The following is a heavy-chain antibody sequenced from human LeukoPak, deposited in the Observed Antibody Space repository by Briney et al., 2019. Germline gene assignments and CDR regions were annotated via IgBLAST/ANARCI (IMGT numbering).Heavy chain of an antibody. V-gene: IGHV3-66*01. CDR1: GFTVSSNY. J-gene: IGHJ6*02. D-gene: IGHD3-9*01. CDR2: IYSGGST. CDR3: VSNPVRASGSYPIRYFDWYYYYYGMDV. Sequence: GGSLRLSCAASGFTVSSNYMSWVRQAPGKGLEWVSVIYSGGSTYYADSVKGRFTISRDNSKNTLYLQMNSLRAEDTAVYYCVSNPVRASGSYPIRYFDWYYYYYGMDVWGQGTTVTVSS.